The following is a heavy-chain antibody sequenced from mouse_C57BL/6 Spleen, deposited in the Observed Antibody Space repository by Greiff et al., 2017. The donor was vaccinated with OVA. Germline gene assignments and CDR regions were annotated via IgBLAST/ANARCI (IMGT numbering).Heavy chain of an antibody. CDR3: ARPIYYGYDVGYYFDY. CDR1: GYTFTSYW. D-gene: IGHD2-2*01. J-gene: IGHJ2*01. Sequence: QVQLQQPGAELVRPGTSVKLSCKASGYTFTSYWMHWVKQRPGQGLEWIGVIDPSDSYTNYHPKFKGKATLTVDTSSSTAYMQLSSLTSEDSAVYYCARPIYYGYDVGYYFDYWGQGTTLTVSS. CDR2: IDPSDSYT. V-gene: IGHV1-59*01.